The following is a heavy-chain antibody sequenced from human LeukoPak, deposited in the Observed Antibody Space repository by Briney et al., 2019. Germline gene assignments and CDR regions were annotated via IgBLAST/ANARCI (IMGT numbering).Heavy chain of an antibody. J-gene: IGHJ4*02. D-gene: IGHD6-19*01. CDR3: SRGGVAGTVRY. CDR1: GFTFGDHA. V-gene: IGHV3-49*03. CDR2: IRTKAYGETT. Sequence: PGGSLRLSCKGSGFTFGDHAVSWFRQPPGKGLEWVGFIRTKAYGETTGYAASVKGRFIISRDDSESIAYLQMNSLKTEDTAVYYCSRGGVAGTVRYWGRGTLVTVSS.